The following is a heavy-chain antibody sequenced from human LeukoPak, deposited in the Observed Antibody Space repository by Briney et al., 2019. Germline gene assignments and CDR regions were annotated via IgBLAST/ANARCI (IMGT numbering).Heavy chain of an antibody. CDR3: ARDQTGFCSGSSCLGSTFDY. D-gene: IGHD2-15*01. Sequence: PGGALRLSCAASGFILSDYNMHWVRQAPGKGVEWVAVISYDGSNKYYADSVKGRFTISRDNSKNTLYLQMNSLTAEDTAVYYCARDQTGFCSGSSCLGSTFDYWGQGTLVTVSS. V-gene: IGHV3-30*04. CDR2: ISYDGSNK. J-gene: IGHJ4*02. CDR1: GFILSDYN.